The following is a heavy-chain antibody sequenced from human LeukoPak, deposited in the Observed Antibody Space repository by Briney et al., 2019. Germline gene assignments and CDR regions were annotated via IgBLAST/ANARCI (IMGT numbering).Heavy chain of an antibody. CDR2: ISYDGSNK. CDR1: GFTFSSYA. D-gene: IGHD6-6*01. CDR3: ARVSSAPEYSSSPREFDY. J-gene: IGHJ4*01. Sequence: GRSLRLSCAASGFTFSSYAMHWVRQAPGKGLEWVAVISYDGSNKYYADSVKGRFTISRDNSKNTLYLQMNSLRAEDTAVYYCARVSSAPEYSSSPREFDYWGQEPWSPSPQ. V-gene: IGHV3-30*04.